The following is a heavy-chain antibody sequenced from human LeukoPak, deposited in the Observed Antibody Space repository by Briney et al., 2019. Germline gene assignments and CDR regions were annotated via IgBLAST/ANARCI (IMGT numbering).Heavy chain of an antibody. CDR3: ARHLSYSSGWLGDAFDV. V-gene: IGHV4-59*08. D-gene: IGHD6-19*01. CDR2: IYYSGST. CDR1: GGSISSDY. J-gene: IGHJ3*01. Sequence: SETLSLTCTVSGGSISSDYWSWIRQPPGKGLEWLGYIYYSGSTNYNPSLKSRVTTSVDTSKNHFSLKLNSVTAADTAVYYCARHLSYSSGWLGDAFDVWGQGTMVTVSS.